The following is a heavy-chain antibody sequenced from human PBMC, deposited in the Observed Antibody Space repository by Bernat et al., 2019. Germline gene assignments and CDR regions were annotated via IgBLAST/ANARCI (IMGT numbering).Heavy chain of an antibody. CDR2: ISHDVTKK. Sequence: QVQLVESGGGVVQPGRSLRLSCAASGFTFSSYAIHWVRQAPGKGLEWVAIISHDVTKKYYADSVRGRFTISRDNPKNRLYLQMNSLRAEDTALYYCARGQPTHWNFDYWGQGTLVTVSS. J-gene: IGHJ4*02. CDR3: ARGQPTHWNFDY. V-gene: IGHV3-30-3*01. D-gene: IGHD1-1*01. CDR1: GFTFSSYA.